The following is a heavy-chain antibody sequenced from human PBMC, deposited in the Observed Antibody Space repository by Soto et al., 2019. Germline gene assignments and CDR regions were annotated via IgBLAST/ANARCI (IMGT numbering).Heavy chain of an antibody. D-gene: IGHD6-19*01. Sequence: GGSLRLCCAASGFTFSSYAMSWVRQAPGKGLEWVSAISGSGGSTYCADSVKGRFTISRDNSKNTLYLQMNSLRAEDTAVYYCAKGLAVAGRRGYYFDYWGQGTLVTVSS. CDR2: ISGSGGST. J-gene: IGHJ4*02. CDR1: GFTFSSYA. V-gene: IGHV3-23*01. CDR3: AKGLAVAGRRGYYFDY.